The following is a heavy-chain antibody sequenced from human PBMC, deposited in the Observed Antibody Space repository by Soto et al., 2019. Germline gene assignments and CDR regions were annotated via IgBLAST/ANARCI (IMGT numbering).Heavy chain of an antibody. CDR2: IYWDDDK. CDR3: AHSRSYNEQEQWLVMTDFDY. CDR1: GFSLSTSGVG. J-gene: IGHJ4*02. V-gene: IGHV2-5*02. D-gene: IGHD6-19*01. Sequence: SGPTLVNPTQTLTLTCTFSGFSLSTSGVGVGWIRQPPGKALEWLALIYWDDDKRYSPSLKSRLTITKDTSKNQVVLTMTNMDPVDTATYYCAHSRSYNEQEQWLVMTDFDYWGQGTLVTVSS.